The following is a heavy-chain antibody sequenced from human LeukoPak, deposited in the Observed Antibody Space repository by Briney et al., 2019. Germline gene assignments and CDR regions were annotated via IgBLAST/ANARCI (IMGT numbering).Heavy chain of an antibody. V-gene: IGHV3-7*04. CDR1: GFTFSSYY. D-gene: IGHD2-2*01. CDR3: ARDGVPAAVDY. Sequence: GGSLRLSCAASGFTFSSYYMSWVRQAPGKGLEWVGNIKQDGSEKYYVDSVKGRFTFSRDNAKNSLYLQMNSLRAEDTAVYYCARDGVPAAVDYWGQGALVTVSS. J-gene: IGHJ4*02. CDR2: IKQDGSEK.